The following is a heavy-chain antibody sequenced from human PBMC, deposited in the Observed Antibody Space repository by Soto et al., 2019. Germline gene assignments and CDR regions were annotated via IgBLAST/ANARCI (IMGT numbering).Heavy chain of an antibody. D-gene: IGHD6-13*01. V-gene: IGHV4-34*01. Sequence: PSETLSLTCAVYGGSFSGYYWSWIRQPPGKGLEWIGEINHSGSTNYNPSLKSRVTIPVDTSKNQFSLKLSSVTAADTAVYYCARGRIAAADYWGQGTLVTVSS. CDR2: INHSGST. CDR3: ARGRIAAADY. CDR1: GGSFSGYY. J-gene: IGHJ4*02.